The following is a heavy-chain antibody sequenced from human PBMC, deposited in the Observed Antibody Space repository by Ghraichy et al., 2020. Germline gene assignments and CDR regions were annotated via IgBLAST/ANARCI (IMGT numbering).Heavy chain of an antibody. CDR1: GFTFSSYA. CDR2: ISGSGGGT. J-gene: IGHJ4*02. D-gene: IGHD5-18*01. CDR3: AKGAGYSDGLPGDY. V-gene: IGHV3-23*01. Sequence: GGSLRLSCAASGFTFSSYAMSWVRQAPGKGLEWVSDISGSGGGTYYADSVKGRFTISRDNSKNTLYLQMNSLRAEDTAVYYCAKGAGYSDGLPGDYWGQGTLVTVSS.